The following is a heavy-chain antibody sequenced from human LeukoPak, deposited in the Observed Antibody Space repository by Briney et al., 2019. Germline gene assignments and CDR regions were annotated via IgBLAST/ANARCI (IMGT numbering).Heavy chain of an antibody. CDR1: GFTFDDYA. CDR3: AKGLRGYSYGQHPIEY. J-gene: IGHJ4*02. Sequence: GGSLRLSCAASGFTFDDYAMHWVRQAPGKGLQWVSGISWNSGSIGYADSVKGRFTISRDNAKNSLYLQMNSLRAEHTALYYCAKGLRGYSYGQHPIEYWGQGTLVTVSS. D-gene: IGHD5-18*01. V-gene: IGHV3-9*01. CDR2: ISWNSGSI.